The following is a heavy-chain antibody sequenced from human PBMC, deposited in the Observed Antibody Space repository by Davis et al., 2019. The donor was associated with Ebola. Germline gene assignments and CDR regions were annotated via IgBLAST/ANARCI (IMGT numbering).Heavy chain of an antibody. CDR1: VITFSSYA. CDR3: AKDWGHGYSSSWPAYYFDY. Sequence: GESLKISCTDSVITFSSYAMTWVRQAPGKGLEWVSAISGSGGSTYYADSVKGRFTISRDNSKNTLYLQMNSLRAEDTAVYYCAKDWGHGYSSSWPAYYFDYWGQGTLVTVSS. CDR2: ISGSGGST. V-gene: IGHV3-23*01. D-gene: IGHD6-13*01. J-gene: IGHJ4*02.